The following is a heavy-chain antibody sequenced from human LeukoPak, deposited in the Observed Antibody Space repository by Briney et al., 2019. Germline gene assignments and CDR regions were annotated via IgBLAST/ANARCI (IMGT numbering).Heavy chain of an antibody. D-gene: IGHD3-10*01. J-gene: IGHJ4*02. V-gene: IGHV4-30-2*01. CDR2: IYHSGST. CDR1: GGSISSGGYY. Sequence: PSETLSLTCTVSGGSISSGGYYWSWIRQPPGKGLEWIGYIYHSGSTYYNPSLKSRVTISVDRSKNQFSLKLSSVTAADTAVYYCARLAMVRGVIHTYYFDYWGQGTLVTVSS. CDR3: ARLAMVRGVIHTYYFDY.